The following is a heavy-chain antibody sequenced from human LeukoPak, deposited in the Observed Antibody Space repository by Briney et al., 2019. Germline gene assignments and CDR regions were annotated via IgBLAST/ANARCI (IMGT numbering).Heavy chain of an antibody. CDR3: AKDLYDSSGYYYRSPPDY. V-gene: IGHV3-30*18. Sequence: PGGSLRLSCAASGFTFSSYGMHWVRQAPGKGLEWVAVISYDGSNKYYADSVKGRFTISRDNSKNTLYLQMNSLRAEDTAVYYCAKDLYDSSGYYYRSPPDYWGQGTLVTVSS. J-gene: IGHJ4*02. CDR2: ISYDGSNK. CDR1: GFTFSSYG. D-gene: IGHD3-22*01.